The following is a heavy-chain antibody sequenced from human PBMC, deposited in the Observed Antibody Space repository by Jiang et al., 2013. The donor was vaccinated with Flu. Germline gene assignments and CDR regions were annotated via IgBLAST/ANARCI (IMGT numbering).Heavy chain of an antibody. Sequence: KPGASVKVSCKASGYTFTSYAIHWVRQAPGQRLEWMGWINAGNGNTKYSQEFQGRVTMTRDTSASTAYMELSSLRSEDTAVYYCARGLFGGVIDRYYYSGLDVWGQGTTATVSS. CDR1: GYTFTSYA. CDR3: ARGLFGGVIDRYYYSGLDV. V-gene: IGHV1-3*01. J-gene: IGHJ6*02. D-gene: IGHD3-16*02. CDR2: INAGNGNT.